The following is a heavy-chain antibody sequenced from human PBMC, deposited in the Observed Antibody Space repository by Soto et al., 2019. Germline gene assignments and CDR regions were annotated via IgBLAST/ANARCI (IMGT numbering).Heavy chain of an antibody. CDR3: ARVSDQLLPYYYYGMDV. CDR2: IIPIFGTA. V-gene: IGHV1-69*13. Sequence: ASVKVSCKASGGTFSSYAISWVRQAPGQGLEWMGGIIPIFGTANYAQKFRGRVTITVDESTSTAYMELSSLRSEDTAVYYCARVSDQLLPYYYYGMDVWGQGTTVTVSS. J-gene: IGHJ6*02. D-gene: IGHD2-2*01. CDR1: GGTFSSYA.